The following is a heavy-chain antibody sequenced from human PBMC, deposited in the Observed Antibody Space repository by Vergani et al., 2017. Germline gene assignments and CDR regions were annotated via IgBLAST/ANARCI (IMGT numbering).Heavy chain of an antibody. D-gene: IGHD2-15*01. CDR3: AKDLGTLGYCSGGSCAGPKENYYYYGMDV. J-gene: IGHJ6*02. CDR2: ISYDGSNK. Sequence: QVQLVESGGGVVQPGRSLRLSCAASGFTFSSYGMHWVRQAPGKGLEWVAVISYDGSNKYYADSVKGRFTISRDNSKNTLYLQMNSLRAEDTAVYYCAKDLGTLGYCSGGSCAGPKENYYYYGMDVWGQGTTVTVSS. CDR1: GFTFSSYG. V-gene: IGHV3-30*18.